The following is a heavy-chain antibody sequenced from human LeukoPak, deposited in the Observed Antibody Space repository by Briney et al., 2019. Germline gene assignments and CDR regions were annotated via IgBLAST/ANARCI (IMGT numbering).Heavy chain of an antibody. CDR1: GYTFTGYY. D-gene: IGHD5-12*01. CDR2: INPNSGGT. CDR3: ARGLRNYYYYYMDV. J-gene: IGHJ6*03. V-gene: IGHV1-2*02. Sequence: PRASVKVSCKASGYTFTGYYIHWVRQAPGQGLEWMGWINPNSGGTNYAQKFQGRVTMTRDTSISTAYMELSRLRSDDTAVYYCARGLRNYYYYYMDVWGKGTTVTVSS.